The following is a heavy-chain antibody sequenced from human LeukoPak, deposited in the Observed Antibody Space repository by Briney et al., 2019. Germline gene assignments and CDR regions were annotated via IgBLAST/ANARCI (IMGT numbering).Heavy chain of an antibody. CDR2: ISGSGGST. Sequence: GGSLRLSCAASGFTFSSYAMSWVRQAPGKGLEWVSAISGSGGSTYYADSVKGRFTISRDNYKNTLYLQMNSLRAEDTAVYYCAKDILIAAAGRYYYYYGMDVWGQGTTVTVSS. J-gene: IGHJ6*02. CDR3: AKDILIAAAGRYYYYYGMDV. CDR1: GFTFSSYA. V-gene: IGHV3-23*01. D-gene: IGHD6-13*01.